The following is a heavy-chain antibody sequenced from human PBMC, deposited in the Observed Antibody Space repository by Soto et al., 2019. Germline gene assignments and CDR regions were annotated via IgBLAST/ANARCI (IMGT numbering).Heavy chain of an antibody. J-gene: IGHJ3*02. CDR3: ARDFDPGAFDI. V-gene: IGHV1-69*06. CDR1: GGTFSSYA. Sequence: SVKVSCKASGGTFSSYAISWVRQAPGQGLEWMGGIIPIFGTANYAQKFQGRVTITADKSTSTAYMELSSLRSEDTAVYYCARDFDPGAFDIWGQGTMDTVSS. CDR2: IIPIFGTA.